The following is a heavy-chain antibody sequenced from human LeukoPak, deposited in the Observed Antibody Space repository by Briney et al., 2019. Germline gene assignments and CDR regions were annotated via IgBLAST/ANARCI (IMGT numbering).Heavy chain of an antibody. D-gene: IGHD2-15*01. CDR2: INHSGST. J-gene: IGHJ4*02. CDR1: GGSFSGYY. CDR3: ARSSSRYCSGGSCYPDRFDY. Sequence: KPSETLSLTCAVYGGSFSGYYWSWIRQPPGKGLEWIGEINHSGSTNYNPSLKSRVTISVDTSKNQFSLKLSSVTAADTAVYYCARSSSRYCSGGSCYPDRFDYWGQGTLVTVSS. V-gene: IGHV4-34*01.